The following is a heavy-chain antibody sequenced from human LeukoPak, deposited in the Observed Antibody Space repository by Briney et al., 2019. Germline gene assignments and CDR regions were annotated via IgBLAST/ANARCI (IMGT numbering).Heavy chain of an antibody. D-gene: IGHD4-11*01. Sequence: GGSLRLSCAASGFTFNNYAMSWVRQAPGKGLEWVAVISYDGSNKYYADSVKGRFTISRDNSKNTLYLQMNSLRAEDTAVYYCAKDRYSNYFDYWGQGTLVTVSS. CDR1: GFTFNNYA. V-gene: IGHV3-30-3*01. J-gene: IGHJ4*02. CDR3: AKDRYSNYFDY. CDR2: ISYDGSNK.